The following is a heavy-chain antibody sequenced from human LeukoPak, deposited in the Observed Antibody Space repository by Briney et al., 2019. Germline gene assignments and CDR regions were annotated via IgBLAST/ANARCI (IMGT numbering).Heavy chain of an antibody. V-gene: IGHV4-4*07. CDR3: ATYSGPAAYFHH. CDR1: GGSISSYY. J-gene: IGHJ1*01. D-gene: IGHD1-26*01. Sequence: PSETLSLTCTVSGGSISSYYWSWIRQSAGKGLEWIGRIYSSGNTNYNPSLKSRVTMSVDTSKNQFSLKVRSVTAADTAVYYCATYSGPAAYFHHWGQGTLVTVSS. CDR2: IYSSGNT.